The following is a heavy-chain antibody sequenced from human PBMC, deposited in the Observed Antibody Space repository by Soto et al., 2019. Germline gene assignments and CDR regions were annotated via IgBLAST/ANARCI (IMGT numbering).Heavy chain of an antibody. J-gene: IGHJ4*02. Sequence: ETLSLTCTVSGCSISSYFYIWVRQPPGKGLEWIGSVYYTGTTDYNPSLKSRVTISVDTSKTQFSLNLRSVTAADTAVYYCARDLAAAPRAFDYWGRGTLVTVSS. CDR3: ARDLAAAPRAFDY. V-gene: IGHV4-59*01. D-gene: IGHD6-13*01. CDR2: VYYTGTT. CDR1: GCSISSYF.